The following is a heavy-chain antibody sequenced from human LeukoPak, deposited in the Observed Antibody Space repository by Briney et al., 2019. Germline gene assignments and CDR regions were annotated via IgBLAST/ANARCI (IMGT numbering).Heavy chain of an antibody. Sequence: PSQTLSLTCTVSGGSISSGSYYWSWIRQPAGKGLEWIGRIYTSGSTNYNPSLKSRVTISVDTSKNQFSLKLSSVTAADTAVYYCARGRYRGYYLTYYFDYWGQGTLVTVSS. CDR2: IYTSGST. CDR3: ARGRYRGYYLTYYFDY. CDR1: GGSISSGSYY. D-gene: IGHD3-22*01. V-gene: IGHV4-61*02. J-gene: IGHJ4*02.